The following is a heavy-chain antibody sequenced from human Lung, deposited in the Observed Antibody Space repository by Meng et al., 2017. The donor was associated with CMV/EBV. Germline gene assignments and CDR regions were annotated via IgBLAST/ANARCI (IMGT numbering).Heavy chain of an antibody. CDR3: ARQLYCSSTSCYTNAFDI. J-gene: IGHJ3*02. D-gene: IGHD2-2*02. CDR2: IYPGDSDT. Sequence: XVSXXGSGYSFTSYWIGWVRQMPGKGLEWMGIIYPGDSDTRYSPSFQGQVTISADKSISTAYLQWSSLKASDTAMYYCARQLYCSSTSCYTNAFDIWGQGTXVTVSS. V-gene: IGHV5-51*01. CDR1: GYSFTSYW.